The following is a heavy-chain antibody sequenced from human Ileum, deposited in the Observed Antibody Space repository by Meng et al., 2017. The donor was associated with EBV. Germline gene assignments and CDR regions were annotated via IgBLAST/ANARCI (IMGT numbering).Heavy chain of an antibody. CDR1: GGSFNDYY. D-gene: IGHD4-23*01. CDR3: ARYGRCNGNSFYCFDP. Sequence: LQQWGTGLLKPSETLSLTCAVYGGSFNDYYWTWLRQPPGKGLEWIGEIDQSGYTKFNPSLSSRATISRDTSNNQFSLRLNSVTAADTALYYCARYGRCNGNSFYCFDPWGQGTLVTVFS. CDR2: IDQSGYT. V-gene: IGHV4-34*01. J-gene: IGHJ5*02.